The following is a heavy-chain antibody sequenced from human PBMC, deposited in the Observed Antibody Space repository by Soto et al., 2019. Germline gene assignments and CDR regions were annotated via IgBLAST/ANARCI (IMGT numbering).Heavy chain of an antibody. CDR3: AHNPPQDSGAFDI. D-gene: IGHD6-19*01. J-gene: IGHJ3*02. Sequence: XGPTLVTPPPALPLTCTFSVFSLITTGVGVGWIRQPPGKALEWLALLYWDDDNRYNPSLKSRLTLTKDTSKSQVVLTLTNVDPADTATYYCAHNPPQDSGAFDIWGQGTMVTXSS. V-gene: IGHV2-5*02. CDR2: LYWDDDN. CDR1: VFSLITTGVG.